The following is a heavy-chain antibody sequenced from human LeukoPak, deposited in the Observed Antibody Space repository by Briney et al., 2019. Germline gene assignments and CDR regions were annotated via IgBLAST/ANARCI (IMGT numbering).Heavy chain of an antibody. Sequence: PGGSLRLSCAASGFTFSSYSMNWVRQPPGKGLEWIGEINHSGSTNYNPSLKSRVTISVDTSKNQFSLKLSSVTAADTAVYYCARRKLTGKAFWSGYGYWGQGTLVTVSS. CDR3: ARRKLTGKAFWSGYGY. CDR1: GFTFSSYS. D-gene: IGHD3-3*01. V-gene: IGHV4-34*01. J-gene: IGHJ4*02. CDR2: INHSGST.